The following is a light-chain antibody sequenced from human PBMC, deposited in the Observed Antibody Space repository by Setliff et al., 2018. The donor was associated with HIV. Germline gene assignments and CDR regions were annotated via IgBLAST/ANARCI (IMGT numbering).Light chain of an antibody. J-gene: IGLJ2*01. CDR2: DNN. V-gene: IGLV1-51*01. Sequence: QSALTQPSSVSAAPGQKVTISCSGSSSNIGNNYVSWYQQLPGTAPKLLIYDNNKRPSGIPDRFSGSKSGTSATLGITGLQTGDEADYYCGTWDSSLSAVVFGGGTQLTVL. CDR3: GTWDSSLSAVV. CDR1: SSNIGNNY.